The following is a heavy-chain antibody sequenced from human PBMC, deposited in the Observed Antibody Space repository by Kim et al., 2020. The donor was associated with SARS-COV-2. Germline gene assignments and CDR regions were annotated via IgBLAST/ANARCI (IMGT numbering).Heavy chain of an antibody. V-gene: IGHV3-48*01. Sequence: GGSLRLSCAASGFTFSSYSMNWVRQAPGKGLEWVSYISSSSSTIYYADSVKGRFTISRDNAKNSLYLQMNSLRAEDTAVYYCARSRGTNAFDIWGQGTMVTVSS. J-gene: IGHJ3*02. CDR3: ARSRGTNAFDI. CDR2: ISSSSSTI. CDR1: GFTFSSYS.